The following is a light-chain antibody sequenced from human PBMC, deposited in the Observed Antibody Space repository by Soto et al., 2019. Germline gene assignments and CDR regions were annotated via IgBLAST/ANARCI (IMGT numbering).Light chain of an antibody. V-gene: IGLV2-14*03. J-gene: IGLJ1*01. CDR2: DVS. CDR1: SSDVGGYNY. Sequence: QSVLTQPASVSASPGQSIAISCTGTSSDVGGYNYVSWYQQHPGKAPKLMIYDVSNRPSGVSDRFSGSKSGNTASLTISGLQAEDEADYYCNSYTTSSTYVFGTGTKATVL. CDR3: NSYTTSSTYV.